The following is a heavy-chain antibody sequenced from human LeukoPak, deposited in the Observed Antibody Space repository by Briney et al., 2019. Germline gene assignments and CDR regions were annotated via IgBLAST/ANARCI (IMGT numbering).Heavy chain of an antibody. Sequence: GGSLRLSXAASGFTFSSYSMNWVRQAPGKGLEWVANINLNGSDKFYVDSVKGRFTISRDNAKNSLSLQMNSLGAEDTAVYYCAREPNSLDYWGQGTLVTVSS. V-gene: IGHV3-7*01. D-gene: IGHD2-21*01. CDR2: INLNGSDK. CDR1: GFTFSSYS. CDR3: AREPNSLDY. J-gene: IGHJ4*02.